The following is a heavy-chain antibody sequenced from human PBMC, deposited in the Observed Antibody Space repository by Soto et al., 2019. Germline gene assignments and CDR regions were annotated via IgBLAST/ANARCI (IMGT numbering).Heavy chain of an antibody. Sequence: SETLSLTCTVSGGSINDYYWSWIRQPPGRGLEWIGYIYNGGTTNYNPSLKSRVTISVDTSKNQFSLKLTSVTAEDTAVYYCARDRVESGYPEYFQHWGQGTLVTVSS. CDR1: GGSINDYY. CDR3: ARDRVESGYPEYFQH. D-gene: IGHD3-22*01. CDR2: IYNGGTT. V-gene: IGHV4-59*12. J-gene: IGHJ1*01.